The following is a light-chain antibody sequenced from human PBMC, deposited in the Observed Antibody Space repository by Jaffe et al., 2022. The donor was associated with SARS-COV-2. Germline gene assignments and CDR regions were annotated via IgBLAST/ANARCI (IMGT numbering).Light chain of an antibody. CDR3: CSYAGSNTWV. CDR1: SSDVGSYNL. CDR2: EVY. Sequence: QSALTQPASVSGSPGQSITISCSGTSSDVGSYNLVSWYQQHPGKAPKLVVYEVYKRPSAFSNRFSGSKSGNTASLTVSGLQAEDEADYYCCSYAGSNTWVFGGGTKLTVL. V-gene: IGLV2-23*02. J-gene: IGLJ3*02.